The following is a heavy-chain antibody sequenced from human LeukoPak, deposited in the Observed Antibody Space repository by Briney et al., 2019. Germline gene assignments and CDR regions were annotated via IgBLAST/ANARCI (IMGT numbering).Heavy chain of an antibody. Sequence: GRSLRLSCAASGFTFDDYAMHWVRQAPGKGLEWVSGISWNSGSIGYADSVKGRFTVSRDNAKNSLYLQMNSLRAEDTALYYCAKERAGAFDIWGQGTMVTVSS. CDR2: ISWNSGSI. CDR3: AKERAGAFDI. V-gene: IGHV3-9*01. J-gene: IGHJ3*02. CDR1: GFTFDDYA.